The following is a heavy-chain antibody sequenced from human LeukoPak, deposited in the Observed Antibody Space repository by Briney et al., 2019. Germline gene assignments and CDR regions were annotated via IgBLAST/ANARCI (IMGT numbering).Heavy chain of an antibody. CDR2: IYYSGTT. D-gene: IGHD3-22*01. Sequence: SETLSLTCAVSDYSINNGYYWGWIRQPPGKGLEWMGFIYYSGTTRYKPSLQSRVTISADTSKNQFSLKLTSVTAADTAVYYCARLLDNDSSGDPDTFDMWGQGTMVTVSS. CDR1: DYSINNGYY. V-gene: IGHV4-38-2*01. J-gene: IGHJ3*02. CDR3: ARLLDNDSSGDPDTFDM.